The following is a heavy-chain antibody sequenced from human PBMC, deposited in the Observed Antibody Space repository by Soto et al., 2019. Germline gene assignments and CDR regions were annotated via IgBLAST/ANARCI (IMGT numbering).Heavy chain of an antibody. CDR1: GFTFSSYG. V-gene: IGHV3-30*18. J-gene: IGHJ4*02. CDR3: AKSIVATIHYFDY. CDR2: ISYDGSNK. D-gene: IGHD5-12*01. Sequence: GGSLRLSCAASGFTFSSYGMHWVRQAPGKGLEWVAVISYDGSNKYYADSVKGRFTISRDNSKNTLYLQMNSLRAEDTAVYYCAKSIVATIHYFDYWGQGTLVTVSS.